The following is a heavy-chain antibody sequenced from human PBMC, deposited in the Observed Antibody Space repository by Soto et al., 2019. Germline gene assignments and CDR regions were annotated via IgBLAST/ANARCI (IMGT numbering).Heavy chain of an antibody. Sequence: GGSLRLSCAASGFTFSSYSMNWVRQAPGKGLEWVSSISSSSSYIYYADSVEGRFTISRDNAKNSLYLQMNSLRAEDTAVYYCARIYRFGQLVQSDYWGQGTLVTVSS. CDR3: ARIYRFGQLVQSDY. CDR2: ISSSSSYI. D-gene: IGHD6-13*01. CDR1: GFTFSSYS. V-gene: IGHV3-21*01. J-gene: IGHJ4*02.